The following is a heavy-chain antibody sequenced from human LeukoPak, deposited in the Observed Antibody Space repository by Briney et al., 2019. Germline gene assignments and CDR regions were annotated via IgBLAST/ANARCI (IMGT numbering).Heavy chain of an antibody. V-gene: IGHV4-4*07. D-gene: IGHD5-12*01. Sequence: SETLSLTGTSSGGSISSYYWSWIRQPAGKGLEWIGRIYTSGSTNYNPSLKSRVTMSVDTSKNQFSLKLSSVTAADTAVYYCARGVATTQFGGAIDIWGQGTMVTVSS. CDR2: IYTSGST. J-gene: IGHJ3*02. CDR1: GGSISSYY. CDR3: ARGVATTQFGGAIDI.